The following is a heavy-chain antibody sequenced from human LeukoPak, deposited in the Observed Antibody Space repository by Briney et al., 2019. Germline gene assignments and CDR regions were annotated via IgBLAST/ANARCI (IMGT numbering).Heavy chain of an antibody. Sequence: PGGSLRLSCAASGFTFSNYGMHWVRQAPGKGLEWVAFIRYDGSNKYYADSVKGRFTISRDNAKNSLYLQMNSLRAEDTAVYYCAKGGDYANWGQGTLVTVSS. J-gene: IGHJ4*02. CDR3: AKGGDYAN. CDR1: GFTFSNYG. D-gene: IGHD4-17*01. V-gene: IGHV3-30*02. CDR2: IRYDGSNK.